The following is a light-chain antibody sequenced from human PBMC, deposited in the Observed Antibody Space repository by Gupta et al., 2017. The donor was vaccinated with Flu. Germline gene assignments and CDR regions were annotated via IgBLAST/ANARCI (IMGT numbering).Light chain of an antibody. CDR1: QGIRSY. J-gene: IGKJ2*02. CDR3: QQHNNSPQCT. Sequence: DIQLTQSPSFLYASVGDRVTITLLARQGIRSYLAWYKQKPERAPKLLIYSASTLQSGVTSRFSGGGYGKQLTLTSSSRLQEDFAPYYCQQHNNSPQCTFGQGTKMEIK. V-gene: IGKV1-9*01. CDR2: SAS.